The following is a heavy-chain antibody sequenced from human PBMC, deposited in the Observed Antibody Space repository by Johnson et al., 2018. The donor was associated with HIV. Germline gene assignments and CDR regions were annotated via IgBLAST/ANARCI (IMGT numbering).Heavy chain of an antibody. CDR2: IKQDGSEQ. Sequence: VHLVESGGGLVQTGGSLRLSCAASGFSLSNYWMSWVRQAPGKGLEWVAHIKQDGSEQYYVDSVKGRFTVSRYNAKNSLYLQMNSLRAEDTALYYCARGVSSGYYSNAFDVWGQGTMATVSS. J-gene: IGHJ3*01. CDR1: GFSLSNYW. V-gene: IGHV3-7*03. CDR3: ARGVSSGYYSNAFDV. D-gene: IGHD3-22*01.